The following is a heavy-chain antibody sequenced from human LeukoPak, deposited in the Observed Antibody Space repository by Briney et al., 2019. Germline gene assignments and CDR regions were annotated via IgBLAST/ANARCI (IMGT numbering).Heavy chain of an antibody. J-gene: IGHJ3*02. Sequence: GGSLRLSCEASGFNFISYAMNWVRQAPGKELEWVCGVSDSGTTTFYADSVKGRFTISRDNSNNMLYLQMRSLRAEDTALYYCAKDKHSSSYPDAFDIWGQGTMVTVSS. CDR1: GFNFISYA. CDR3: AKDKHSSSYPDAFDI. V-gene: IGHV3-23*01. D-gene: IGHD6-13*01. CDR2: VSDSGTTT.